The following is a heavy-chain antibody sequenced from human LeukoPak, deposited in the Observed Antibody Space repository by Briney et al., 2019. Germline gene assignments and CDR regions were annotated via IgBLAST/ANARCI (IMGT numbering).Heavy chain of an antibody. J-gene: IGHJ6*03. Sequence: GASVKVSCKASGFTFTSSAMQWVRQARGQRLEWIGWIVVGSGNTNYAQKFQERVTITRDTSISTAYMELSRLRSDDTAVYYCARDPLFCSGGSCYHYYYYMDVWGKGTAVTVSS. D-gene: IGHD2-15*01. CDR2: IVVGSGNT. CDR1: GFTFTSSA. CDR3: ARDPLFCSGGSCYHYYYYMDV. V-gene: IGHV1-58*02.